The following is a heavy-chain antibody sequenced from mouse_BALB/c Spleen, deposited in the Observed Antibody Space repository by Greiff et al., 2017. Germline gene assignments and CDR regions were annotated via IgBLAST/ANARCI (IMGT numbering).Heavy chain of an antibody. CDR2: IWGDGST. Sequence: VKLMESGPGLVAPSQSLSITCTVSGFSLTGYGVNWVRQPPGKGLEWLGMIWGDGSTDYNSALKSRLSISKDNSKSQVFLKMNSLQTDDTARYYCARAFYGNYVAWFAYWGQGTLVTVSA. CDR1: GFSLTGYG. CDR3: ARAFYGNYVAWFAY. D-gene: IGHD2-10*01. J-gene: IGHJ3*01. V-gene: IGHV2-6-7*01.